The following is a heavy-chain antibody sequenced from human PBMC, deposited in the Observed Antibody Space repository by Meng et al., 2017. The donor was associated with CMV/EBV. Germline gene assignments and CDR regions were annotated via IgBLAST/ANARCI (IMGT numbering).Heavy chain of an antibody. CDR3: ARDPPYYDILTGYLPSYYFDY. D-gene: IGHD3-9*01. J-gene: IGHJ4*02. Sequence: GSLRLSCTVSGGSISSSSYYWGWIRQPPGKGLEWIGSIYYSGSTYYNPSLKSRVTISVDMSKNQFSLKLSSVTAADTAVYYCARDPPYYDILTGYLPSYYFDYWGQGTLVTVSS. CDR2: IYYSGST. CDR1: GGSISSSSYY. V-gene: IGHV4-39*07.